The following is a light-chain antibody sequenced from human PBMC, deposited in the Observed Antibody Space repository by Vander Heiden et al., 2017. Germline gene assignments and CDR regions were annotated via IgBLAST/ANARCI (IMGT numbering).Light chain of an antibody. CDR2: GAS. CDR3: QQYGSSLYT. V-gene: IGKV3-20*01. CDR1: QSVSSNY. Sequence: IVLTQSPGTLSLSPGERATLSCRASQSVSSNYLAWYQQKPGQAPRLLIYGASSRATGIPDRFSGSGSGTDFTLTISRLEPEDYAVYYCQQYGSSLYTFGQGTKLEI. J-gene: IGKJ2*01.